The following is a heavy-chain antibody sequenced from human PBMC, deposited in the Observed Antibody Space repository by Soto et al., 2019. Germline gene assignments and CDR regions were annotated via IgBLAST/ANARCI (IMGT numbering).Heavy chain of an antibody. Sequence: PSETLSLTCTVSGGSISSYYWSWIRQPPGKGLEWIGYIYYSGSTNYNPSLKSRVTISVDTSKNQFSLKLSSVTAADTAVYYCARLGRYYGSGSLNWFDPWGQGTLVTVSS. D-gene: IGHD3-10*01. V-gene: IGHV4-59*08. CDR3: ARLGRYYGSGSLNWFDP. CDR1: GGSISSYY. CDR2: IYYSGST. J-gene: IGHJ5*02.